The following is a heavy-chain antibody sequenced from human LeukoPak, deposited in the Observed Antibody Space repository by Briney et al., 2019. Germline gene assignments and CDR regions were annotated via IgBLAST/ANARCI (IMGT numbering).Heavy chain of an antibody. Sequence: PGGSLRLSCAASGFTFSSYAMSWVRQAPGKGLEWVSAISGSGGSTYYADSVKGRFTISRDNSKNTLYLQMNSLRAEDTAVYYCARLPGGYDYIWGSYRPGWAFDIWGQGTMVTVSS. CDR3: ARLPGGYDYIWGSYRPGWAFDI. J-gene: IGHJ3*02. D-gene: IGHD3-16*02. CDR2: ISGSGGST. CDR1: GFTFSSYA. V-gene: IGHV3-23*01.